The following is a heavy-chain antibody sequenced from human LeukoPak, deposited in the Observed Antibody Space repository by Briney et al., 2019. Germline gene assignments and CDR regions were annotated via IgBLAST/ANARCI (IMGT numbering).Heavy chain of an antibody. CDR2: IYYSGST. V-gene: IGHV4-59*01. CDR3: ARVRSKGGSQGSYFDY. D-gene: IGHD1-26*01. CDR1: GRSISSYY. Sequence: SQTLSLTCTVAGRSISSYYWSWVRQPPGKGREWIGYIYYSGSTNYNPTIKSRVTISVDTSKNQCSLKLSSVTAEDTAVYYCARVRSKGGSQGSYFDYWGQGTLVTVSS. J-gene: IGHJ4*02.